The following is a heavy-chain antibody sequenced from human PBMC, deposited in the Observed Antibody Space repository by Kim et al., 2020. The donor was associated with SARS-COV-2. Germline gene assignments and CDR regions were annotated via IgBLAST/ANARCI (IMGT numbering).Heavy chain of an antibody. V-gene: IGHV3-33*01. CDR1: GFTFSNYG. CDR2: IWYDGSNK. Sequence: GGSLRLSCAASGFTFSNYGMHWVRQAPGKGLEWVAVIWYDGSNKYYADSVKGRFTISRDNSKNTLSLQMNSLRAEDTAVYYCARGGVCSSTSCTTPFDVWGQGTTLTVSS. J-gene: IGHJ6*02. CDR3: ARGGVCSSTSCTTPFDV. D-gene: IGHD2-2*01.